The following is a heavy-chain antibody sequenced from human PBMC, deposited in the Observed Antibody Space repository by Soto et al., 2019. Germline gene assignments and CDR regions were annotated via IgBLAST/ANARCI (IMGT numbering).Heavy chain of an antibody. CDR1: GGSFSGYY. Sequence: PSETLSLTCAVYGGSFSGYYWSWIRQPPGKGLEWIGEINHSGSTNCNPSLKSRVTISVDTSKNQFSLKLSSVTAADTAVYYCARSRFGELLLRSNYGMDVWGQGTTVTVSS. D-gene: IGHD3-10*01. CDR2: INHSGST. CDR3: ARSRFGELLLRSNYGMDV. V-gene: IGHV4-34*01. J-gene: IGHJ6*02.